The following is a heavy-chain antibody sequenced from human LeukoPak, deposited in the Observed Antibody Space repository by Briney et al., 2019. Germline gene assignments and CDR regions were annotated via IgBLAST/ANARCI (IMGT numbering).Heavy chain of an antibody. CDR1: GYSFSNYW. CDR3: AKPMGGFSHGNFDY. D-gene: IGHD3-16*01. Sequence: GQSLKISCKGSGYSFSNYWIGWVRQMPGKGLEWMGNIYPGDSDTRYSPSFQGQVTISADKSINTAYLQWSSLEASDTAMYYCAKPMGGFSHGNFDYWGQGVLVTVSS. J-gene: IGHJ4*02. CDR2: IYPGDSDT. V-gene: IGHV5-51*01.